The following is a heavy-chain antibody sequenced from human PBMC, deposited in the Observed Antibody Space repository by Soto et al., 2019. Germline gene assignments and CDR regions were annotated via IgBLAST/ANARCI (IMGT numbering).Heavy chain of an antibody. J-gene: IGHJ4*02. CDR3: AREMATRY. Sequence: EVQLVESGGGLVQPGGTLRLSCAASGFTFSNYWMTWVRQAPGKGLEWVANIKQDGSEQYYVDSVKGRFTISRDNAKNSLYLQTNSLRAEYTAVYYCAREMATRYWGQGTLVTVS. D-gene: IGHD5-12*01. CDR2: IKQDGSEQ. V-gene: IGHV3-7*01. CDR1: GFTFSNYW.